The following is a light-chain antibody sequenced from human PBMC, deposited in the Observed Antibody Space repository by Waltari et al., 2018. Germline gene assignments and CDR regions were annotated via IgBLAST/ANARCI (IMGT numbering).Light chain of an antibody. CDR1: QTLLHGNGNTY. CDR3: GQTVACPWT. Sequence: VLTNTPLSLPITPVQPASISCRSSQTLLHGNGNTYFHWYLQKPGQSPPLMIYGGSNRASGGPDRFRGSGSGTDCTLKLSIVEAEDFGGDYCGQTVACPWTSGEGTKGEIK. V-gene: IGKV2-40*01. CDR2: GGS. J-gene: IGKJ1*01.